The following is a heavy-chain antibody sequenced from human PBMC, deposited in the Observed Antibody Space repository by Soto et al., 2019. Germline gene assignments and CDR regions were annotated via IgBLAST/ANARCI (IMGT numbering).Heavy chain of an antibody. Sequence: EVQLVESGGGLIQPGGSLRLSCAASGFTVSSNYMSWVRQAPGKGLEWVSVIYSGGSTYYADSVKGRFTISRDNSKNTLYLQMNSLRAEDTAVYYCARDSMGPYSSRGYGMDVWGQGTTVTVSS. J-gene: IGHJ6*02. D-gene: IGHD6-13*01. CDR2: IYSGGST. CDR3: ARDSMGPYSSRGYGMDV. CDR1: GFTVSSNY. V-gene: IGHV3-53*01.